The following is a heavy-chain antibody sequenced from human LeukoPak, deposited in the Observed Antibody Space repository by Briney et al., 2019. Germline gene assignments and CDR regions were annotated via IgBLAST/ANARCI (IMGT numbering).Heavy chain of an antibody. J-gene: IGHJ6*02. D-gene: IGHD2-21*01. CDR3: ARARAGLRYGMDV. CDR2: IYYSGST. CDR1: GGSISSGGYY. V-gene: IGHV4-31*03. Sequence: PSQTLSLTCTVSGGSISSGGYYWSWIRQHPGKGLEWIGYIYYSGSTYYNPSLKSRVTISADTSKNQFSLKQSSVTAADTAVYYCARARAGLRYGMDVWGQGTTVTVSS.